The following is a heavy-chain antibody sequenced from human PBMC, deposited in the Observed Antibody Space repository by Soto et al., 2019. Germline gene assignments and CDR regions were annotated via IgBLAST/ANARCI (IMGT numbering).Heavy chain of an antibody. J-gene: IGHJ6*03. CDR2: XXXXXXXX. Sequence: EVQLLESGGGLVQPGGSLRLSCVVSGFTFGSYAMSWVRQAPEKGQEWGAIXXXXXXXXXYXDSVKRRVTISGDKSNXXXXXXXXXXXXXXXXXXXXXXXXXXXLNFFYYMDVWGRGTSVTVSS. CDR1: GFTFGSYA. V-gene: IGHV3-23*01. CDR3: XXXXXXXLNFFYYMDV.